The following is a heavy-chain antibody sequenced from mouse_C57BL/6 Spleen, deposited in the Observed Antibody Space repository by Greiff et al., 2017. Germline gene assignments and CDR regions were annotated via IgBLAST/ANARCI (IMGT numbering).Heavy chain of an antibody. V-gene: IGHV1-82*01. CDR3: ASNWNSYYYAMDY. CDR2: IYPGDGDT. J-gene: IGHJ4*01. CDR1: GYAFSSSW. D-gene: IGHD4-1*01. Sequence: QVQLQQSGPELVKPGASVKISCKASGYAFSSSWMNWVKQRPGKGLEWIGRIYPGDGDTNYNGKFKGKATLTADKSSSTAYMQLSSLTSEDSAVYFCASNWNSYYYAMDYWGQGTSVTVSS.